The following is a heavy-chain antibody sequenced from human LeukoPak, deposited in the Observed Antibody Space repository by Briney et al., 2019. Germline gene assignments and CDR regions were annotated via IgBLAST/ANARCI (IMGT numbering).Heavy chain of an antibody. J-gene: IGHJ4*02. V-gene: IGHV3-30-3*01. CDR3: ARDALRFGENDY. D-gene: IGHD3-10*01. CDR2: ISYDGSNK. Sequence: GGSLRLSCAASGFTFSSYAMHWVRQAPGKGLEWVAVISYDGSNKYYADSVKGRFTISRDNSKNTLYLQMNSLRAEDTAVYYCARDALRFGENDYWGQGTLVTVSS. CDR1: GFTFSSYA.